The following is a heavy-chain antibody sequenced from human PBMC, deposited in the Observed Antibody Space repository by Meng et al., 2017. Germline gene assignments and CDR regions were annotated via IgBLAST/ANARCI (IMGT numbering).Heavy chain of an antibody. CDR1: GFTFSSYG. CDR2: IWYDGSNK. V-gene: IGHV3-33*01. D-gene: IGHD3-10*01. CDR3: ARDRLWFGELSGFDY. Sequence: GESLKISCAASGFTFSSYGMHWVRQAPGKGLEWVAVIWYDGSNKYYADSVKGRFTISRDNSKNTLYLQMNSLRAEDTAVYYCARDRLWFGELSGFDYWGQGTLVTSPQ. J-gene: IGHJ4*02.